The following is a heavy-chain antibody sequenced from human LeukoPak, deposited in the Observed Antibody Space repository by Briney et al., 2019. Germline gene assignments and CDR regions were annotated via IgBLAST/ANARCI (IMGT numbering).Heavy chain of an antibody. CDR3: ARDRHGYYYYMDV. CDR2: INPNSGGT. CDR1: GYTFTGYY. V-gene: IGHV1-2*06. Sequence: ASVKVSCKASGYTFTGYYMHWVRQAPGQGLEWMGRINPNSGGTNYAQKFQGRVTMTRDTSISTAYMELSRLRSDDTAVYYCARDRHGYYYYMDVWGKGTTVTVSS. J-gene: IGHJ6*03.